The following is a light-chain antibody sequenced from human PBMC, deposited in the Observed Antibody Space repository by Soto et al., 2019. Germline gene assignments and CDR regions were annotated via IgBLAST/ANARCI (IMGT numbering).Light chain of an antibody. J-gene: IGLJ3*02. CDR3: ETWDTNLSAVV. V-gene: IGLV1-47*01. Sequence: QSVLTQPPSASGTPGQRVTISCSGSSSNIGNDYVSWYQQLPGAAPKLLIYRDYQRPSGVPDRFSGSKSGTSASLAISGLQSEDEADYYCETWDTNLSAVVFGGGTKLTVL. CDR2: RDY. CDR1: SSNIGNDY.